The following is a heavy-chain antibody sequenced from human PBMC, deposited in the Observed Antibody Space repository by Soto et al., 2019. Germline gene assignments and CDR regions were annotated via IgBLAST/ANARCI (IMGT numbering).Heavy chain of an antibody. CDR1: GGSFSGYY. J-gene: IGHJ3*02. V-gene: IGHV4-34*01. CDR2: INHSGST. Sequence: SETLSLTCAVYGGSFSGYYWSWIRQPPGKGLEWIGEINHSGSTNYNPSLKSRVTISVDTSKNQFSLKLSSVTAADTAVYYCARLSLYLPNAFDIWGKGTMVTGSS. CDR3: ARLSLYLPNAFDI. D-gene: IGHD2-15*01.